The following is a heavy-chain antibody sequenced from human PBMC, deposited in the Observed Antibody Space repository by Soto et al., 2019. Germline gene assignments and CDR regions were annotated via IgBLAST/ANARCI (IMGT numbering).Heavy chain of an antibody. D-gene: IGHD3-22*01. CDR3: ARYDNSGSHGVDI. Sequence: PSETLSLTCTVSGGSVSSDSHYWSWIRQPPGKRLEWIGYIYYSGSTNNNPSLKSRVTMSVDLSKNQFSLKLSSVTAADTAVYYCARYDNSGSHGVDIWGQGTMVTVSS. CDR1: GGSVSSDSHY. J-gene: IGHJ3*02. CDR2: IYYSGST. V-gene: IGHV4-61*01.